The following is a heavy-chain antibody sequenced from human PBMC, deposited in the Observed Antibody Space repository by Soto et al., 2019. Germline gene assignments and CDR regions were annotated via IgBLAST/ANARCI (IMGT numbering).Heavy chain of an antibody. V-gene: IGHV3-33*01. Sequence: QVQLVESGGGVVQPGRSLRLSCAASGFTFSSYAMHWVRQAPGKGLEWVAVIWYDGGNKYYADSVKGRFTISRDNSKNTLYLQVNSLRDEDTAVYHCARCHYSGSARTYGMDVWGQGTTVNVS. CDR2: IWYDGGNK. D-gene: IGHD3-10*01. CDR1: GFTFSSYA. CDR3: ARCHYSGSARTYGMDV. J-gene: IGHJ6*02.